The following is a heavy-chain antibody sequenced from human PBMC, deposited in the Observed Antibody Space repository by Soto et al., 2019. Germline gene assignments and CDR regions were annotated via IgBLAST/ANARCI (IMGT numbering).Heavy chain of an antibody. CDR3: ARRSRMAGTFDY. Sequence: QLQLQESGPGLVKPSETLSLTCTVSGGSISSSSYYWGWIRQPPGKGLEWIGSIYYSGSTYYNPSLKSRVTISVDTSKNQFSLKLSSVTAADTAVYYCARRSRMAGTFDYWGQGTLVTVSS. D-gene: IGHD6-19*01. CDR2: IYYSGST. V-gene: IGHV4-39*01. CDR1: GGSISSSSYY. J-gene: IGHJ4*02.